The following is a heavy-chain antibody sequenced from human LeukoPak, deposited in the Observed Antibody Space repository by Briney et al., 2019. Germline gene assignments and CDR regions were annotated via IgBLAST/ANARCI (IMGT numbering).Heavy chain of an antibody. CDR2: IYYSGST. D-gene: IGHD3-22*01. CDR3: AREVADDSSGYYYPHAFDI. CDR1: GGSISSYY. Sequence: PSETLSLTCTVSGGSISSYYWSWIRQPPGKGLEWIGYIYYSGSTNYNPSLKSRVTISVDTSKNQFSLKLSSVTAADTAVYYCAREVADDSSGYYYPHAFDIWGQGTMVTVSS. V-gene: IGHV4-59*01. J-gene: IGHJ3*02.